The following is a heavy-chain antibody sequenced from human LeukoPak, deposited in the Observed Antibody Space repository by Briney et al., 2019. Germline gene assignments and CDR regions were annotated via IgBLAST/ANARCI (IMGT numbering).Heavy chain of an antibody. CDR1: GGTFSSYA. J-gene: IGHJ6*03. V-gene: IGHV1-69*13. CDR3: AGDLSSFNYYYYMDV. Sequence: ASVKVSCKASGGTFSSYAISWVRQAPGQGLEWMGGIIPIFGTANYAQKFQGRVTITADESTSTAYMELSSLRSEDTAVYYCAGDLSSFNYYYYMDVWGKGTTVTVSS. D-gene: IGHD6-6*01. CDR2: IIPIFGTA.